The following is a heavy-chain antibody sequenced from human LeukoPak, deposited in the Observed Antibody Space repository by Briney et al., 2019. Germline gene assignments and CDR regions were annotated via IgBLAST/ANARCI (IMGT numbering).Heavy chain of an antibody. V-gene: IGHV3-53*01. CDR3: AREVKKGIAAAGSRDY. D-gene: IGHD6-13*01. J-gene: IGHJ4*02. CDR1: GFTVNSNY. CDR2: IYSSGTT. Sequence: SGGSLRLSCAASGFTVNSNYMSWVRQAPGKGLEWVSIIYSSGTTYYADSVKGRFTISRDNSKKTLYLQMNSLRAEDTAVYYCAREVKKGIAAAGSRDYWGQGTLVTVSS.